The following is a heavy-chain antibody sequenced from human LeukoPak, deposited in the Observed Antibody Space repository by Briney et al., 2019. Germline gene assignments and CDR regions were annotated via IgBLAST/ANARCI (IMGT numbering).Heavy chain of an antibody. CDR3: ARGYSSSSGDLDY. J-gene: IGHJ4*02. V-gene: IGHV3-48*01. CDR1: VFPFSRYS. D-gene: IGHD6-6*01. CDR2: ITSSGDTI. Sequence: GGSLRLSCTTSVFPFSRYSMNWVRQAPGKGLEWVSYITSSGDTIYYADSVKGRFTISRDNAKKSLYLQMNSLRAEDTAVYYCARGYSSSSGDLDYWGQGTLVTVSS.